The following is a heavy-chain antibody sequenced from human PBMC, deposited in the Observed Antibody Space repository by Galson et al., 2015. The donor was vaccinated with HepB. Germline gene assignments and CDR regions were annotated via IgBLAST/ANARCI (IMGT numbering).Heavy chain of an antibody. J-gene: IGHJ3*02. CDR3: ARPVADYYDSSGYSGAFDI. V-gene: IGHV5-51*01. Sequence: QSGAEVKKPGESLTISCKGSGYSFTSYWIGWVRQMPGKGLEWMGIIYPGDSDTRYSPSFQGQVTISADKSISTAYLQWSSLKASDTAMYYCARPVADYYDSSGYSGAFDIWGQGTMVTVSS. D-gene: IGHD3-22*01. CDR2: IYPGDSDT. CDR1: GYSFTSYW.